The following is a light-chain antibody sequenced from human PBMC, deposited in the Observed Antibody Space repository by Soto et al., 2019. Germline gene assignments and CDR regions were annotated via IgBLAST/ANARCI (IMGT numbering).Light chain of an antibody. J-gene: IGLJ1*01. Sequence: QYVLTQPASVSGSPGQSITISCTGTSSDVGSYNYVSWYQQHPGKAPKLMIYDVSNRPSGVSNRFSGSKSGNTASLTISGLQAEDEADYYCSSYTSRRSYVFGTGTKVTVL. CDR1: SSDVGSYNY. V-gene: IGLV2-14*01. CDR3: SSYTSRRSYV. CDR2: DVS.